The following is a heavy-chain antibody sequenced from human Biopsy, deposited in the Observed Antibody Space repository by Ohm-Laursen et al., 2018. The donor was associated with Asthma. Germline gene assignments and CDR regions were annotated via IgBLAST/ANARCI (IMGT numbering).Heavy chain of an antibody. J-gene: IGHJ3*02. V-gene: IGHV3-30*03. Sequence: LRLSCSASGFTFSSFGMHWVRQAPGKGLEWVGVISKDASTQDYADSVKGRFTMARDNSKNTLDLQMNSLREEDTAVYYCVRDGTDDAFDIWGQGTVVSVSS. CDR2: ISKDASTQ. D-gene: IGHD1-1*01. CDR1: GFTFSSFG. CDR3: VRDGTDDAFDI.